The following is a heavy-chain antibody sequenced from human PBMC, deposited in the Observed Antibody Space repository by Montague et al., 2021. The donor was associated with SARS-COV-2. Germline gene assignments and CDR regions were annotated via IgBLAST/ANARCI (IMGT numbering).Heavy chain of an antibody. Sequence: SETLSLTCAVYGGSFSGYYWSWIRQPPGKGLVWIGEINHSGSTNYNPSPKSRVTMSVDTSKNQFSLLLSSVTAADTAVYYCARGRGTALFRRVYFGMDVWGQGTTVTVSS. V-gene: IGHV4-34*01. J-gene: IGHJ6*02. CDR2: INHSGST. D-gene: IGHD1-1*01. CDR3: ARGRGTALFRRVYFGMDV. CDR1: GGSFSGYY.